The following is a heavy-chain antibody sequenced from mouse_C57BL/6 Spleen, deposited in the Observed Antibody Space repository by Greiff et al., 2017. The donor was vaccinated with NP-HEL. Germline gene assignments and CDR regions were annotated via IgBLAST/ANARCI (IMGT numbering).Heavy chain of an antibody. D-gene: IGHD1-1*01. V-gene: IGHV1-72*01. CDR2: IDPNSGGT. J-gene: IGHJ2*01. CDR1: GYTFTSYW. Sequence: VKLQQPGAELVKPGASVKLSCKASGYTFTSYWMHWVKQRPGRGLEWIGRIDPNSGGTKYNEKFKSKATLTVDKPSSTAYMQLSSLTSEDSAVYYCARCLITTVVAPDYWGQGTTLTVSS. CDR3: ARCLITTVVAPDY.